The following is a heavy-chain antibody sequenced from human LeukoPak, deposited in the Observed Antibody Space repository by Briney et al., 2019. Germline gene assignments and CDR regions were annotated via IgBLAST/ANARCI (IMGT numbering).Heavy chain of an antibody. CDR3: ARDDSSGYYYGDLYYYYMDV. CDR2: INPNSGGT. Sequence: ASVKVSCKVSGYTLTELSMHWVRQAPGQGLEWMGWINPNSGGTNYAQKFQGRVTMTRDTSISTAYMELSRLRSDDTAVYYCARDDSSGYYYGDLYYYYMDVWGKGTTVTVSS. V-gene: IGHV1-2*02. CDR1: GYTLTELS. D-gene: IGHD3-22*01. J-gene: IGHJ6*03.